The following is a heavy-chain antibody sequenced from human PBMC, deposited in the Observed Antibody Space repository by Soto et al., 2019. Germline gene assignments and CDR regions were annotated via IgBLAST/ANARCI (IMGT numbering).Heavy chain of an antibody. V-gene: IGHV3-30-3*01. CDR3: AREWSTSGDLDY. Sequence: QVQLVESGGGVVRPGRSLRLSWAASGFTFSSHSIQWVRQAPGKGLAWVAVISYDGSIKYYADSVTGRFPISRDNSKNTAYLQMNSLRAEDTAVFYCAREWSTSGDLDYWGQGTLGIVSS. D-gene: IGHD3-10*01. J-gene: IGHJ4*02. CDR2: ISYDGSIK. CDR1: GFTFSSHS.